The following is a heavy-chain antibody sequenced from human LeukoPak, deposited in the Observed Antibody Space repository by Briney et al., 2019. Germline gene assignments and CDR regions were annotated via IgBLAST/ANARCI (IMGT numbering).Heavy chain of an antibody. Sequence: PSETLSLTCTVSGGSIRDYYWPWIRQPPGKGLEWIGHIYYSGNTIYNPSLKSRVTISVDTSKNQFSLQLTSVTAADTAVYYGARTYYYGSGSYYGGRTRDNWFDPWSQGTLVTVSS. J-gene: IGHJ5*02. D-gene: IGHD3-10*01. CDR1: GGSIRDYY. CDR3: ARTYYYGSGSYYGGRTRDNWFDP. CDR2: IYYSGNT. V-gene: IGHV4-59*08.